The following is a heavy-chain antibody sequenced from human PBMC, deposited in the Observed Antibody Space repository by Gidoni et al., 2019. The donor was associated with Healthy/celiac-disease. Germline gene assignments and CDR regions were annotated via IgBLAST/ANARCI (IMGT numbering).Heavy chain of an antibody. CDR1: GYTFTGYY. D-gene: IGHD6-13*01. CDR3: ARRVIIAAAGVNWFDP. V-gene: IGHV1-2*02. CDR2: INPNSGGT. J-gene: IGHJ5*02. Sequence: QVQLVQSGAEVKKPGASVKVSCQASGYTFTGYYMHWVRQAPGQGLEWMGWINPNSGGTNYAQKFQGRVTMTRDTSISTAYMELSRLRSDDTAVYYCARRVIIAAAGVNWFDPWGQGTLVTVSS.